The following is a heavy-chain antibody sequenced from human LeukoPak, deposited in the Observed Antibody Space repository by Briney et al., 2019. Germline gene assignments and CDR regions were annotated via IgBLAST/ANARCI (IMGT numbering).Heavy chain of an antibody. CDR1: GGSMSSGDYY. Sequence: SETLSLTCTVSGGSMSSGDYYWSWIRHPPGKGLEWIGYIYYSGNTYYNPSLERRVTISVDTSKNQFSLKLNSVTAADTAVYYCARVRGYSGYDVLYFFDYWGQGTLATVSS. V-gene: IGHV4-30-4*08. D-gene: IGHD5-12*01. CDR2: IYYSGNT. CDR3: ARVRGYSGYDVLYFFDY. J-gene: IGHJ4*02.